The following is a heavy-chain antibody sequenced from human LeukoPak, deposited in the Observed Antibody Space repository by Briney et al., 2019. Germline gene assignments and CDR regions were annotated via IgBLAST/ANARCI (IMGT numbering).Heavy chain of an antibody. D-gene: IGHD2-2*01. CDR3: ARDGGGQLLHEGSWFDP. V-gene: IGHV1-2*02. Sequence: ASVKVSCKASGYTFTGYYMHWVRQAPGQGLEWMGWINPNSGGTNYAQKFQGRVTMTRDTSISTAYMELSRLRSDDTAVYYCARDGGGQLLHEGSWFDPWGQGTLVTVSS. CDR2: INPNSGGT. J-gene: IGHJ5*02. CDR1: GYTFTGYY.